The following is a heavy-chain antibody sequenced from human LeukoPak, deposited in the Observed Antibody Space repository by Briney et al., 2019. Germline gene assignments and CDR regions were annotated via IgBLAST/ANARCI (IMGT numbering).Heavy chain of an antibody. V-gene: IGHV3-66*01. CDR3: ARDYNLVEYYFDY. CDR1: GFTVSSNY. J-gene: IGHJ4*02. CDR2: IYNGGST. D-gene: IGHD2-2*01. Sequence: GGSLRLSCAASGFTVSSNYMSWVRQAPGKGLEWVSVIYNGGSTYYADSVKGRFTSSKDNSKNTLYLQMNSLRAEDTAVYYCARDYNLVEYYFDYWGQGTLVTVSS.